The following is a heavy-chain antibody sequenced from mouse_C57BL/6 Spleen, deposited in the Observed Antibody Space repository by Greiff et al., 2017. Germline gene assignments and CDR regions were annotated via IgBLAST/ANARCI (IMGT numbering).Heavy chain of an antibody. Sequence: QVQLQQSGPELVKPGASVKISCKASGYAFSSSWMNWVKQRPGTGLEWIGRIYPGDGNTNYNGKFKGKATLTAAKSSSTAYMQLSSLTSEDSAVYFCARWSITTVVEYFDVWGTGTTVTVSS. CDR1: GYAFSSSW. J-gene: IGHJ1*03. CDR3: ARWSITTVVEYFDV. V-gene: IGHV1-82*01. D-gene: IGHD1-1*01. CDR2: IYPGDGNT.